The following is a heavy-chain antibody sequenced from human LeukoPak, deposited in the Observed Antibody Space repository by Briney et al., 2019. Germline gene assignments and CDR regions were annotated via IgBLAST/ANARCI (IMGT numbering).Heavy chain of an antibody. Sequence: PSETLSLTCTVSGGSVSSTSYYWGWIRQPPGKGLEWIGNIYHSGSTFYNPSLKSRVTVSVDTSKNRFSLKLSSVTAADTAIYYCARDTGGYDFWGQGTLVTVSS. J-gene: IGHJ4*02. CDR3: ARDTGGYDF. CDR1: GGSVSSTSYY. CDR2: IYHSGST. D-gene: IGHD1-26*01. V-gene: IGHV4-39*07.